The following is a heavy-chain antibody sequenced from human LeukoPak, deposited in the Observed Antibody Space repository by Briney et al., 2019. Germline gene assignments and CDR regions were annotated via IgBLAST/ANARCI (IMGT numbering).Heavy chain of an antibody. D-gene: IGHD6-19*01. Sequence: GGSLRLSCAASGFTFSSYWMTWVRHLPGKGLEWVAKIKQDGSEKYYVDSVKGRFTISRDNSENTLYLQMNSLRAEDTAVYYCARLGSGWYFFDYWGQGTLVTVSS. V-gene: IGHV3-7*01. J-gene: IGHJ4*02. CDR2: IKQDGSEK. CDR3: ARLGSGWYFFDY. CDR1: GFTFSSYW.